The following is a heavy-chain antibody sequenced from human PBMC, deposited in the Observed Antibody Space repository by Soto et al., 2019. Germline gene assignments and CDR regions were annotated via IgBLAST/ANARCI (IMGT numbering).Heavy chain of an antibody. J-gene: IGHJ6*02. CDR3: AAYSSSWDKSYYSYGMDV. CDR1: GFTFSSYG. CDR2: ISCDGSNK. V-gene: IGHV3-30*03. Sequence: QVQLVESGGGVVQPGRSLRLSCAASGFTFSSYGMHWVRQAPGKGLEWVAVISCDGSNKYYADPVKGRFTISRDNSKNTLYLQMNSLRAEDTAVYYCAAYSSSWDKSYYSYGMDVWGQGTTVTVSS. D-gene: IGHD6-13*01.